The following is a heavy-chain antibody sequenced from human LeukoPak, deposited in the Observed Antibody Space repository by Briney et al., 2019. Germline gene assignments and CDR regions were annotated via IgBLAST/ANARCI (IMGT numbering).Heavy chain of an antibody. CDR1: GYTFTSYA. CDR3: ARDHPEQQLVVNWFDP. D-gene: IGHD6-13*01. Sequence: ASVKVSCKASGYTFTSYAMNWVRQAPGQGLEWMGWINTNTGNPTYAQGFTGRFVFSLDTSVSTAYLQTSSLKAEDTAVYYCARDHPEQQLVVNWFDPWGQGTLVTVSS. V-gene: IGHV7-4-1*02. CDR2: INTNTGNP. J-gene: IGHJ5*02.